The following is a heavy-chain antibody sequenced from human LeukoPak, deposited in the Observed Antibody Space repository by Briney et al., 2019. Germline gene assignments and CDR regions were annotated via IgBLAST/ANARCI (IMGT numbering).Heavy chain of an antibody. J-gene: IGHJ4*02. CDR3: ARGAPPDY. CDR2: ISYDGSNQ. V-gene: IGHV3-30-3*01. CDR1: GLSFSGYA. Sequence: PGGSLRLSCAASGLSFSGYAMHWVRQAPGKGLEWVAAISYDGSNQYYAESVKGRFTISRDDYENTLYLQMNSLRVEDTSLYYCARGAPPDYWGQGTLVTVSS.